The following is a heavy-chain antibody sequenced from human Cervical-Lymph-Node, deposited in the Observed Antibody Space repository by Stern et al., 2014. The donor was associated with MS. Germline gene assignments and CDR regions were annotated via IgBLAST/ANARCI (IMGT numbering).Heavy chain of an antibody. D-gene: IGHD4-23*01. CDR2: IYHSGST. CDR1: GGSISSSNW. J-gene: IGHJ5*02. V-gene: IGHV4-4*02. CDR3: ARDLSMDGGWFDP. Sequence: QVQLQESGPGLVKPSGTLSLTCAVSGGSISSSNWWSWVRQPPGQGLEWIGKIYHSGSTNYNPSLKSRVTISVDKSKNQFSLRLSSVTAADTAVYYCARDLSMDGGWFDPWGQGTLVTVSS.